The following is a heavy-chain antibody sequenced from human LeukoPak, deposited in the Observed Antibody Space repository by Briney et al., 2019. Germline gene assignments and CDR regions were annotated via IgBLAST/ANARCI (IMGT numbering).Heavy chain of an antibody. V-gene: IGHV4-59*01. CDR2: IYYSGST. D-gene: IGHD3-22*01. CDR1: GGSISSYY. CDR3: ASTVYYYDSSGYYRYYYYYMDV. Sequence: SETLSLTCTVSGGSISSYYWSWIRQPPGKGLEWIGYIYYSGSTNYNPSLKSRVTISVDTSKNQFSLKLSSVTAADTAVYYCASTVYYYDSSGYYRYYYYYMDVGGKGTTVTVSS. J-gene: IGHJ6*03.